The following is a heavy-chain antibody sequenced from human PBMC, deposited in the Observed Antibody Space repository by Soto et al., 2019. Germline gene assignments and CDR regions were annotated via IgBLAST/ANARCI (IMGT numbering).Heavy chain of an antibody. V-gene: IGHV3-74*01. D-gene: IGHD4-17*01. J-gene: IGHJ4*02. CDR2: IKGDEITT. Sequence: EVQLVESGENLVQPGGSLRLSCAASGFTFSSYWIHWVRQAPGKGLVWVSRIKGDEITTNYADSVKGRFTISRDNAKNTVFLHMHSLRAEDTALYYCARGLYGAYGQDFWGQGILVTVSS. CDR3: ARGLYGAYGQDF. CDR1: GFTFSSYW.